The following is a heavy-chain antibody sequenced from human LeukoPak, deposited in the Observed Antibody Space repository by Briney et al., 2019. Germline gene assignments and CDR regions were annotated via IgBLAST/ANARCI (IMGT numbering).Heavy chain of an antibody. V-gene: IGHV4-59*01. D-gene: IGHD1-20*01. J-gene: IGHJ6*03. Sequence: SETLSLTCTVSGGSISSYYWSWIRQPPGKGLEWIGYIYYSGSTNYNPSLKSRVTISVDTSKNQFSLKLSSVTAADTAVYYCARGVSYNWNDGGYYYYYYMDVWGKGTTVTVSS. CDR1: GGSISSYY. CDR2: IYYSGST. CDR3: ARGVSYNWNDGGYYYYYYMDV.